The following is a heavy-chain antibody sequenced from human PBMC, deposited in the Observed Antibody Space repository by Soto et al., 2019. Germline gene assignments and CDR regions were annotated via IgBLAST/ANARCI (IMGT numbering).Heavy chain of an antibody. D-gene: IGHD2-2*01. Sequence: GGSLRPSCAASGFTFSSYAMSWVRQAPGKGLEWVSAISGSGGSTYYADSVKGRFTISRDNSKNTLYLQMNSLRAEDTAVYYCAKALGRDIVVVPAVRLHYFDYWGQGTLVTVSS. CDR3: AKALGRDIVVVPAVRLHYFDY. CDR2: ISGSGGST. V-gene: IGHV3-23*01. CDR1: GFTFSSYA. J-gene: IGHJ4*02.